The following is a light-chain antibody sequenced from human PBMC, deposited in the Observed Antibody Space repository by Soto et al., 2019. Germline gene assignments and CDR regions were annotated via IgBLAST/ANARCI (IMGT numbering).Light chain of an antibody. V-gene: IGLV4-69*01. CDR2: LNSDGSH. Sequence: QLVLTQSPSASASLGASVKLTCTLSSGHSSYVIAWHQQQPEKGPRYLMNLNSDGSHTKGDGIPDRFSGSSSGAERYLTISSLQSEDEADYYCQTWGTGIQVFGGGTTLTVL. CDR1: SGHSSYV. J-gene: IGLJ2*01. CDR3: QTWGTGIQV.